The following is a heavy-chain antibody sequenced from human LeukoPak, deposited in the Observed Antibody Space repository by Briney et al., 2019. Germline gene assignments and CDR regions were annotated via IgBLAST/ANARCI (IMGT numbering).Heavy chain of an antibody. D-gene: IGHD3-22*01. CDR3: AKHYYDSSGYYYVFDY. Sequence: GGALRLSCAASGFTFSSYAMSWVRQAPGKELEWVSAISGSGGSTYYADSVKGRFTISRDNSKNTLYLQMNSLRAEDTAVYYCAKHYYDSSGYYYVFDYWGQGTLVTVSS. V-gene: IGHV3-23*01. CDR2: ISGSGGST. CDR1: GFTFSSYA. J-gene: IGHJ4*02.